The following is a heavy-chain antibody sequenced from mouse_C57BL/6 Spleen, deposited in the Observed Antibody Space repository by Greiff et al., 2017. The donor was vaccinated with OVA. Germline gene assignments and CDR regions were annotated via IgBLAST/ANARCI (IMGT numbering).Heavy chain of an antibody. CDR1: GYTFTSYW. V-gene: IGHV1-69*01. CDR2: IDPSDSYT. Sequence: QVQLQQPGAELVMPGASVKMSCKASGYTFTSYWMHWVKQRPGQGLEWIGKIDPSDSYTNYNQKFKGKATLTVDKSSSTAYMQLSRRTSEDSAVDDCERGGKRDWYFEVWGTGTTVTVSS. CDR3: ERGGKRDWYFEV. J-gene: IGHJ1*03.